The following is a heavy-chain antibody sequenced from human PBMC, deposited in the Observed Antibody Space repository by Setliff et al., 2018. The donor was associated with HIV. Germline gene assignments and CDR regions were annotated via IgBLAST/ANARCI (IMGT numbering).Heavy chain of an antibody. D-gene: IGHD2-2*01. J-gene: IGHJ4*02. CDR3: ARAGSSRYFDY. CDR2: ISFDGSDK. CDR1: GFTFSSYA. Sequence: GGSLRLSCAASGFTFSSYAMSWVRQTPGKGLEWVAVISFDGSDKFYADSVRGRFTISRDNSENTLFLQMNSLRPEDTAVYYCARAGSSRYFDYWGQGTLVTVSS. V-gene: IGHV3-30*04.